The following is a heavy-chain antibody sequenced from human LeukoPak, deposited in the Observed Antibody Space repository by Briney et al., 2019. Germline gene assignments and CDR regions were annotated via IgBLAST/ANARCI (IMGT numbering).Heavy chain of an antibody. J-gene: IGHJ4*02. V-gene: IGHV3-23*01. CDR2: ISGSGGST. Sequence: HTGGSLRLSCAASGFTFSSYAMSWVRQAPGKGLEWVSGISGSGGSTYYADSVKGRFTVSRDNSKNTLYLQMNSLRAEDTAVYYCAKHDYADFTPSPFPLWGQGTLVTVSS. CDR1: GFTFSSYA. D-gene: IGHD4-17*01. CDR3: AKHDYADFTPSPFPL.